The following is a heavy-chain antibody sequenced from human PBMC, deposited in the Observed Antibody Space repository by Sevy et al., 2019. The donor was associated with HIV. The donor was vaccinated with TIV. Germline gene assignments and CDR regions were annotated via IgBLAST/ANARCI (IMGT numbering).Heavy chain of an antibody. D-gene: IGHD6-19*01. Sequence: EGSLRLSCAASGFTISSNYLSWVRQVPGKGLEWVSVIYGNHSTYYADFVKGRFTISRDNSKNTLYLQMNSLRAEDTAIYYCSRGEQWLSFNYWGQGTLVTVSS. CDR3: SRGEQWLSFNY. J-gene: IGHJ4*02. V-gene: IGHV3-53*01. CDR2: IYGNHST. CDR1: GFTISSNY.